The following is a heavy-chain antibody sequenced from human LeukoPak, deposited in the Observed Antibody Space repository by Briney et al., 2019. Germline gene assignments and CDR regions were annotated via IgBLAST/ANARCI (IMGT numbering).Heavy chain of an antibody. CDR1: GGSISDYY. CDR2: IYYSGRT. V-gene: IGHV4-59*01. Sequence: SETLSLTCTVSGGSISDYYWSWIRQPPGKGLEWVGYIYYSGRTNYNPSLMSRVTISVDTSKNQFSLKVSSVTAADTAVYYCARVDDSSVIDYWGQGTLVTVSS. J-gene: IGHJ4*02. CDR3: ARVDDSSVIDY. D-gene: IGHD3-22*01.